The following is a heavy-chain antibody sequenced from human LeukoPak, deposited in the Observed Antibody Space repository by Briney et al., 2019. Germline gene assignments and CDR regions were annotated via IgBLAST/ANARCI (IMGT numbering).Heavy chain of an antibody. V-gene: IGHV1-2*02. D-gene: IGHD5-18*01. CDR2: INPNSGGT. CDR1: GYTFTDYY. J-gene: IGHJ5*02. CDR3: ARARGIQTYNWFDP. Sequence: ASVKVSCKASGYTFTDYYMHWVRQAPGQGLEWMGWINPNSGGTNYAQKFQGRVTMTRDTSISTAYMELSRLRSDDTAVYYCARARGIQTYNWFDPWGQGTLVTVSS.